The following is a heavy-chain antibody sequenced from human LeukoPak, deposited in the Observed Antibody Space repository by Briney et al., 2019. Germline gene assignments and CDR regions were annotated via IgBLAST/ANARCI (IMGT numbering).Heavy chain of an antibody. V-gene: IGHV1-2*02. CDR3: ARVADIGVVVAATRRCWFDP. CDR2: INPNSGGT. D-gene: IGHD2-15*01. Sequence: GASVTVSCKASGYTFTGYYMHWVRQAPAQGLEWMGWINPNSGGTNYSQKFQGRVTMTRDTSISTAYMELSRLGSDETAVYYCARVADIGVVVAATRRCWFDPWGQGTLVTVSS. CDR1: GYTFTGYY. J-gene: IGHJ5*02.